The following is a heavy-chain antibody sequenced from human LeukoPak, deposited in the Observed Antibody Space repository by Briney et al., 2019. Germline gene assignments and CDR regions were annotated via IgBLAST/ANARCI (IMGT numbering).Heavy chain of an antibody. V-gene: IGHV3-21*01. J-gene: IGHJ4*02. CDR2: ISSSSSYI. D-gene: IGHD3-22*01. Sequence: GGSLRLSCAASGFTFSSYSMNWVRQAPGKGLEWVSSISSSSSYIYYADSVKGRFTISRDNAKNSLYLQMNSLRAEDTAVYYCARSPTYYYDSSGYYYDDYWGQGTLVTVS. CDR3: ARSPTYYYDSSGYYYDDY. CDR1: GFTFSSYS.